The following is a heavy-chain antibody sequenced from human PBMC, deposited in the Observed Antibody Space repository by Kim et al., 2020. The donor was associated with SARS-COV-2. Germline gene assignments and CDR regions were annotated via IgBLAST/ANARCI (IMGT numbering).Heavy chain of an antibody. CDR1: GFTFSSYA. CDR2: ISGSGGST. V-gene: IGHV3-23*01. CDR3: AKDIVVLPAAAGSGAFDY. Sequence: GGSLRLSCAASGFTFSSYAMSWVRQAPGKGLEWVSAISGSGGSTYYADSVKGRFTISRDNSKNTLYLQMNSLRAEDTAVYYCAKDIVVLPAAAGSGAFDYWGQGTLVTVSS. J-gene: IGHJ4*02. D-gene: IGHD2-2*01.